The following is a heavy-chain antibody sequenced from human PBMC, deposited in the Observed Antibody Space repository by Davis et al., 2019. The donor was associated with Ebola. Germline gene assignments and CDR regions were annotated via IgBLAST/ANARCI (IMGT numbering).Heavy chain of an antibody. CDR1: GFTFSSYA. CDR3: ARDHPEYYDFWSGYYRY. D-gene: IGHD3-3*01. J-gene: IGHJ4*02. CDR2: ISSSSTI. V-gene: IGHV3-48*02. Sequence: GGSLRLSCAASGFTFSSYAMHWVRQAPGKGLEWVSYISSSSTIYYADSVKGRFTISRDNAKNSLYLQMNSLRDEDTAVYYCARDHPEYYDFWSGYYRYWGQGTLVTVSS.